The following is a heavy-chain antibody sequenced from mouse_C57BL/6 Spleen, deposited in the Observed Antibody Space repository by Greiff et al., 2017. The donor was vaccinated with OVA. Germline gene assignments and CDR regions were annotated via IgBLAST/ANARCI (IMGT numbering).Heavy chain of an antibody. Sequence: VQLVESGAELVKPGASVKMSCKASGYTFTTYPIEWMKQNHGKSLEWIGNFHPYNDDTKYNEKFKGKATLTVEKSSSTVYLELSRLTSDDSAVYYCARLNFNWGYFDVWGTGTTVTVSS. V-gene: IGHV1-47*01. CDR3: ARLNFNWGYFDV. D-gene: IGHD4-1*02. J-gene: IGHJ1*03. CDR2: FHPYNDDT. CDR1: GYTFTTYP.